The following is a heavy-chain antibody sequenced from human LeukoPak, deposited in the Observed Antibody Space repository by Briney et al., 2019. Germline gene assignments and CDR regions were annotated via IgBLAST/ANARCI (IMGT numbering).Heavy chain of an antibody. V-gene: IGHV3-30-3*01. CDR3: ARGGYRSSWHLFGSVC. Sequence: GGSLRLSCAASGFTFSSYAMHWVRQAPGKGRQWVAVISYDGSNKYYADSVKGRFTISRDNSKNTLDLQMNRLRAEDTAVHYRARGGYRSSWHLFGSVCWGPGTLVTVSS. CDR2: ISYDGSNK. CDR1: GFTFSSYA. J-gene: IGHJ4*02. D-gene: IGHD6-13*01.